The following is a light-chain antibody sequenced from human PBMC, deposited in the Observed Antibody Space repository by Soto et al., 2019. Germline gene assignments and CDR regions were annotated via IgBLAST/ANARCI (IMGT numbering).Light chain of an antibody. CDR2: GVS. V-gene: IGLV2-14*01. CDR3: SSSTTFTTLV. J-gene: IGLJ1*01. CDR1: SNDVGSYDF. Sequence: QSVLTQPASVSGSPGQSITISCTGTSNDVGSYDFVSWYQQQPGKAPKLLIYGVSNRPSGVSHRFSGSKSDNTASLTISGLQSEDEADYYCSSSTTFTTLVFGTGTKVTVL.